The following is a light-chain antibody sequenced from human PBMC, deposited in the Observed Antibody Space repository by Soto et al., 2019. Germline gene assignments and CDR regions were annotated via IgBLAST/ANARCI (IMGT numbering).Light chain of an antibody. CDR1: QSVNSNY. CDR3: QQYGSSSEIT. CDR2: GAS. V-gene: IGKV3-20*01. J-gene: IGKJ5*01. Sequence: EIVLPQSPGTLSLSPGERATLSCRARQSVNSNYLALYQQIPGQAPRLLRYGASSRATCFPDRFSGSGSGTDFTLTISGLEPEDSAVYYCQQYGSSSEITFGQGTRLEI.